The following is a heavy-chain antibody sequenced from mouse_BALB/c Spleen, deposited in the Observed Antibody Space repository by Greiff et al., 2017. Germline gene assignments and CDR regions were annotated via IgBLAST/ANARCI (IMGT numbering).Heavy chain of an antibody. V-gene: IGHV5-12-2*01. CDR1: GFTFSSYT. CDR2: ISNGGGST. CDR3: ARNDDYGYAMDY. Sequence: EVQRVESGGGLVQPGGSLKLSCAASGFTFSSYTMSWVRQTPEKRLEWVAYISNGGGSTYYPDTVKGRFTISRDNAKNTLYLQMSSLKSEDTAMYYCARNDDYGYAMDYWGQGTSVTVSS. D-gene: IGHD2-4*01. J-gene: IGHJ4*01.